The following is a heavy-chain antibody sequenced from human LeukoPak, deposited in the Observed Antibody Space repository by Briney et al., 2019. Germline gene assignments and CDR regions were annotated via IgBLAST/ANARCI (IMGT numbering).Heavy chain of an antibody. CDR1: GGSISSYY. D-gene: IGHD4-11*01. CDR3: ASETVTTSGSYYYYYMDV. CDR2: IYTSGST. V-gene: IGHV4-4*07. J-gene: IGHJ6*03. Sequence: SETLSLTCTVSGGSISSYYWSWIRQPAGKGLEWIGRIYTSGSTNYNPSLKSRVTMSVDTSKNQFSLKLSSVTAADTAVYYCASETVTTSGSYYYYYMDVWGKGTTVTVSS.